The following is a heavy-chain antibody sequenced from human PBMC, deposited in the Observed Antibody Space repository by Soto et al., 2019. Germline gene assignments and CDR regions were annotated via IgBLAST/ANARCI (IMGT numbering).Heavy chain of an antibody. CDR2: ISAYSGNT. J-gene: IGHJ6*02. D-gene: IGHD6-13*01. V-gene: IGHV1-18*01. CDR3: ARDLRWSSSSLAYYYYCMDV. Sequence: QVQLVQSGAEVKKPGASVKVSCKASGYTFSSYGISWVRQAPGQGLEWMGWISAYSGNTNYAQKFQGRVTMTTDTSTSTAYMEVRSLRSDDTAVYYCARDLRWSSSSLAYYYYCMDVWGQGTTVTVSS. CDR1: GYTFSSYG.